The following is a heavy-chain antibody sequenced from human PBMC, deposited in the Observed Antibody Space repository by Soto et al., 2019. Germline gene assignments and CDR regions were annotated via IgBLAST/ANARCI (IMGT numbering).Heavy chain of an antibody. CDR2: ISGYNGHT. J-gene: IGHJ6*02. CDR1: GYTFTTYG. V-gene: IGHV1-18*01. CDR3: AREGEMPYYFYGLDV. D-gene: IGHD3-16*01. Sequence: QVQLVQSGAEVRKPGASVKVSCKASGYTFTTYGISWVRQAPGQGLEWMGWISGYNGHTKYAQKLQGRVTMTTDTSPSTVYMYLRRLRSDGTAVYYCAREGEMPYYFYGLDVWGQGTTVTVSS.